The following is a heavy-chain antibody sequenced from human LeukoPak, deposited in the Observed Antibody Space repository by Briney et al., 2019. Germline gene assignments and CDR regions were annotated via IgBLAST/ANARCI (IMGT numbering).Heavy chain of an antibody. CDR2: INPNSGCT. CDR1: GYTFTGYY. Sequence: ASVKVSCKASGYTFTGYYMHWVRQAPGQGLEWMGWINPNSGCTNYVQKFQGRVTMTRDTSISTADMELSRLRSDDTAVYYCAKNSGDSMGGIDPWGQGTLVTVSS. D-gene: IGHD2-15*01. J-gene: IGHJ5*02. V-gene: IGHV1-2*02. CDR3: AKNSGDSMGGIDP.